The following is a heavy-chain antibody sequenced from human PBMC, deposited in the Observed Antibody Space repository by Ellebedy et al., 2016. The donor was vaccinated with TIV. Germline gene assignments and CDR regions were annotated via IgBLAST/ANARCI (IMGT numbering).Heavy chain of an antibody. CDR1: GGTFSNYA. D-gene: IGHD6-13*01. V-gene: IGHV1-69*13. CDR2: IIPIFGTP. J-gene: IGHJ4*02. CDR3: ARPRISSSWYNFPY. Sequence: AASVKVSCKASGGTFSNYALSWVRQAPGQGLEWMGGIIPIFGTPNYAQKFQGRVTITADESTSTAYMELSSLRSEDSALYYCARPRISSSWYNFPYWGQGTLVTVSS.